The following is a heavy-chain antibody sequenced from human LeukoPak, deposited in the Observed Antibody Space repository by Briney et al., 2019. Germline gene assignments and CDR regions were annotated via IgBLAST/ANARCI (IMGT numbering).Heavy chain of an antibody. D-gene: IGHD3-22*01. CDR3: ARLSVVTYFQH. J-gene: IGHJ1*01. V-gene: IGHV4-39*01. Sequence: SETLSLTCTVSGGSISSSSYYWGWIRQPPGKGLEWIGSIYYSGSTYYNPSLKSRVTISVDTSKNQFSLKLSSVTAADTAVYYCARLSVVTYFQHWGQGTLVTVSS. CDR1: GGSISSSSYY. CDR2: IYYSGST.